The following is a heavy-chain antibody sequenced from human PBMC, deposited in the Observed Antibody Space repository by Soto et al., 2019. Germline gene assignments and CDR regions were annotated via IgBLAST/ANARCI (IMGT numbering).Heavy chain of an antibody. D-gene: IGHD2-21*01. Sequence: EVALLDSGGHLVQPGGSLRLSCEASGFSFPDYDMNWVRQTPGKGLEWVSAVGRFGNTYYRDSVRARFTISRDDSRNTVYLQVNSLRVEDTAVYFCAKEGRLRSPAGDYFDSWAQGSLVTVSS. CDR2: VGRFGNT. J-gene: IGHJ4*02. CDR1: GFSFPDYD. V-gene: IGHV3-23*01. CDR3: AKEGRLRSPAGDYFDS.